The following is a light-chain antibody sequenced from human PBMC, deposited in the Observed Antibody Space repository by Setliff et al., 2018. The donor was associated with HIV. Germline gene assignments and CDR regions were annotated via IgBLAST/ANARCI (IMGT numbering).Light chain of an antibody. V-gene: IGLV2-14*01. Sequence: QSALAQPASVPGSPGQSITISCTGTSSDVGGYNYVSWYQQHPGKAPKLMIYEVSNRPSGVSNRFSGSKSGNTASLTISGLQTEDEADYYCSSYAITNTLPFGTGTKV. J-gene: IGLJ1*01. CDR2: EVS. CDR3: SSYAITNTLP. CDR1: SSDVGGYNY.